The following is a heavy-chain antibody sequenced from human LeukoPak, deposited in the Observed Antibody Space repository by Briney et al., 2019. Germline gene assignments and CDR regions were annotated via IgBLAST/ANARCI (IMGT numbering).Heavy chain of an antibody. CDR3: ARGLDSSGYYHFDY. CDR1: GFTVSSNY. J-gene: IGHJ4*02. V-gene: IGHV3-53*01. CDR2: IYSGGST. Sequence: QTGGSLRLSCAASGFTVSSNYMSWARQAPGKGLEWVSVIYSGGSTYYADSVKGRFTISRDNSENTLYLQMNSLRAEDTAVYYCARGLDSSGYYHFDYWGQGTLVTVSS. D-gene: IGHD3-22*01.